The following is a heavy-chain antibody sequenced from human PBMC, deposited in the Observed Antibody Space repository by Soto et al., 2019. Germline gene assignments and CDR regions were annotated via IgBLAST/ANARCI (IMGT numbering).Heavy chain of an antibody. Sequence: GASVKVSCKASGYTFTSYAMHWVRQAPGQRLEWMGWINAGNGNTKYSQKFQGRVTITRDTSASTAYMELSSLRSEDTAVYYCAGSGSYYPDNWLDPWGQGTLVTVSS. CDR2: INAGNGNT. V-gene: IGHV1-3*01. CDR3: AGSGSYYPDNWLDP. D-gene: IGHD3-10*01. J-gene: IGHJ5*02. CDR1: GYTFTSYA.